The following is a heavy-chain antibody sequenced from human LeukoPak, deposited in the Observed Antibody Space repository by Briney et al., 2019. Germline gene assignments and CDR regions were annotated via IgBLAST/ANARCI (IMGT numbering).Heavy chain of an antibody. Sequence: PGGSLRLSCAASGFTFSSYWMSWVRQAPGKGLEYVSAISSNGGSTYYANSVKGRFTISRDNSKNTLYLQMGSLRAEDMAVYYCARDLADWGQGTLVTVSS. CDR2: ISSNGGST. CDR3: ARDLAD. J-gene: IGHJ4*02. V-gene: IGHV3-64*01. CDR1: GFTFSSYW. D-gene: IGHD3-16*01.